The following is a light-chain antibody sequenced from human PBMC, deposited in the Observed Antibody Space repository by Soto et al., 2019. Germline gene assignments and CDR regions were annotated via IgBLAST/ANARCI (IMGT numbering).Light chain of an antibody. V-gene: IGKV3-20*01. CDR1: QSVSSNY. Sequence: DIVLTQSPGTLSLSPGERATLSCRASQSVSSNYLAWYQQKPGQAPRLLIYGASGRATGIPDRFSGSGSGTDFTLTISRPEPEDFAVYYCQKYGSSLWTCGQGNKGDIK. CDR3: QKYGSSLWT. CDR2: GAS. J-gene: IGKJ1*01.